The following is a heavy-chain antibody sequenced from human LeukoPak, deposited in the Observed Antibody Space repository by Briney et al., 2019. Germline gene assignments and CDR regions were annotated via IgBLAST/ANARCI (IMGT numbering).Heavy chain of an antibody. CDR1: GGSISSYY. CDR2: IYYSGSS. Sequence: SETLSLTCTVSGGSISSYYWSWIRQPPGKGLEWIGYIYYSGSSNYNPSLKSRVTISVDLSKNQFSLNLSSVTAADTAVYYCARDPVTAGYYYGMDVWGQGTTVTVSS. CDR3: ARDPVTAGYYYGMDV. D-gene: IGHD2-21*02. J-gene: IGHJ6*02. V-gene: IGHV4-59*01.